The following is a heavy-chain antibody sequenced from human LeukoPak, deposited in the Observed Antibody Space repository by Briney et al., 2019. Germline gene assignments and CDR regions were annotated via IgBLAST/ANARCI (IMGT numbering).Heavy chain of an antibody. D-gene: IGHD1-7*01. CDR3: AKRRGLELLYYYYMDV. CDR1: GFTFSSYE. CDR2: ISSSGSTI. J-gene: IGHJ6*03. Sequence: GGSLRLSCAASGFTFSSYEMNWVRQAPGKGLEWVSYISSSGSTIYYADSVKGRFTISRDNSKNTLYLQMNSLRAEDTAVYYCAKRRGLELLYYYYMDVWGKGTTVTVSS. V-gene: IGHV3-48*03.